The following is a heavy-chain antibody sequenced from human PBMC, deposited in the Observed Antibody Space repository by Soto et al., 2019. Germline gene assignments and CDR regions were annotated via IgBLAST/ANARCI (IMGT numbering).Heavy chain of an antibody. Sequence: ASVKVSCKASGYTFTSYGISWVRQAPGQGLEWLGWISAYNGNTNYAQKLQGRVTMTTDTSTSTAYMELSSLRSEDTAVYYCARMYDFWSVYYRYYYYGMDVWGQGTTVTVSS. J-gene: IGHJ6*02. CDR3: ARMYDFWSVYYRYYYYGMDV. V-gene: IGHV1-18*01. CDR2: ISAYNGNT. CDR1: GYTFTSYG. D-gene: IGHD3-3*01.